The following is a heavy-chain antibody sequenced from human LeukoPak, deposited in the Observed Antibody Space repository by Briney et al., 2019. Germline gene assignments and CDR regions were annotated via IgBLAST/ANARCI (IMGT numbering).Heavy chain of an antibody. CDR3: ARERRRDGYPGRDAFDI. CDR2: INAGNGNT. D-gene: IGHD5-24*01. J-gene: IGHJ3*02. CDR1: GYTFTSYA. Sequence: ASVKVSCKASGYTFTSYAMHWVRQAPGQRLEWMGWINAGNGNTKYSQKFQGRVTITRDTSASTAYMELSSLRSEDTAVYYCARERRRDGYPGRDAFDIWGQGTMVTVSS. V-gene: IGHV1-3*01.